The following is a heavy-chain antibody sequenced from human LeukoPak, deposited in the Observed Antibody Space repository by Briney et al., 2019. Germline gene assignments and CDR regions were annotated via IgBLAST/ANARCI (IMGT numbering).Heavy chain of an antibody. CDR1: GYTFTSYG. V-gene: IGHV1-18*01. CDR3: ARAYCGGDCYQNWFDP. Sequence: GASVKVSCKASGYTFTSYGISWVRQAPGQGLEWMGWISAYNGNTNYAQKLQGRVTMTTDTSTSTAYMELRSLRSDDTAVYYCARAYCGGDCYQNWFDPWGQGTLVTVSS. J-gene: IGHJ5*02. CDR2: ISAYNGNT. D-gene: IGHD2-21*02.